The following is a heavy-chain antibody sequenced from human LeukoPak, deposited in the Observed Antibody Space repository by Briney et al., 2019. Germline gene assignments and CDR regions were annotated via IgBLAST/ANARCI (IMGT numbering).Heavy chain of an antibody. Sequence: GGSLRLSCAASGFTFSSYAMSWVRQAPGKGLEWVSAISGNGDNTYYADSVKGRFTISRDNSKNTLYLQMNSLRAEDTALNYCAKGSYYDSSGTYYSDYWGQGTLVTVSS. J-gene: IGHJ4*02. V-gene: IGHV3-23*01. D-gene: IGHD3-22*01. CDR2: ISGNGDNT. CDR3: AKGSYYDSSGTYYSDY. CDR1: GFTFSSYA.